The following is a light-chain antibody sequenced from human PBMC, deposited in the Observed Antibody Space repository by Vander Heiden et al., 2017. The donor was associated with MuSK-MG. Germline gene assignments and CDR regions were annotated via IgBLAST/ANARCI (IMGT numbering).Light chain of an antibody. CDR2: GAS. CDR3: QRYET. Sequence: EIVMTQSPATLSVSPGESATLACRAGQSVSSNLAGYQQKPGQAPRLLIYGASTRATGIPARFSGSGSGPDFTLTISSLQSDDVAGYYGQRYETFGQGTKVELK. J-gene: IGKJ1*01. V-gene: IGKV3-15*01. CDR1: QSVSSN.